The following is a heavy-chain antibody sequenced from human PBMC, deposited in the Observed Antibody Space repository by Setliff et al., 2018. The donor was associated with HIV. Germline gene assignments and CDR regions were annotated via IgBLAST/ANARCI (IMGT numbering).Heavy chain of an antibody. D-gene: IGHD4-4*01. V-gene: IGHV3-23*01. Sequence: PGGSLRLSCAVSEFNFRGYNMNWVRQAPGKGLEWVSVISGSGDITYYRESVKGRFTVSRDNSNNTVYLQMNSLRAEDTAMYYCAKTQTVITVYGPFDSWGQGTPVTVSS. CDR3: AKTQTVITVYGPFDS. CDR2: ISGSGDIT. J-gene: IGHJ4*02. CDR1: EFNFRGYN.